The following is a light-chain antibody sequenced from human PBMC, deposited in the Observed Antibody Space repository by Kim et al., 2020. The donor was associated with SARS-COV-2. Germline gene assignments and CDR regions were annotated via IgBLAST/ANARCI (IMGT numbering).Light chain of an antibody. J-gene: IGLJ1*01. CDR1: SSNIGNNY. CDR2: DSN. CDR3: GTWDSSLSAYV. V-gene: IGLV1-51*01. Sequence: QTVTISCSGSSSNIGNNYVSWCQQLPGTAPKVLIYDSNKRPSGIPDRFSGSKSGTSATLGITGLQTGDEADYYCGTWDSSLSAYVFGTGTKVTVL.